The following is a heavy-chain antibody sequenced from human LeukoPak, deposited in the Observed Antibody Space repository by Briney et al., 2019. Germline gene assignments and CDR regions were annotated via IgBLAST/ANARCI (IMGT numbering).Heavy chain of an antibody. CDR1: GYTXTGYY. Sequence: ASVKVSCKASGYTXTGYYMHWVRQAPGQGLEWMGWINPNSGGTNYAQRFQGRVTMTRDTSISTAYMELSRLRSDDTAVYYCARGIAAAGTIFDYWGQGTLVTVSS. J-gene: IGHJ4*02. D-gene: IGHD6-13*01. CDR3: ARGIAAAGTIFDY. CDR2: INPNSGGT. V-gene: IGHV1-2*02.